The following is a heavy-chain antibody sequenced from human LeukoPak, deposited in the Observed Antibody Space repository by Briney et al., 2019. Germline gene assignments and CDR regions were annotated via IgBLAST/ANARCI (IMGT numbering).Heavy chain of an antibody. V-gene: IGHV3-21*04. Sequence: GGSLRLSCAASGFTFSSYSMNWVRQAPGKGLEWVSSISSSSSYIYYADSVKGRFTISRDNAKNSLYLQMNSLRAEDTALYYCAKGPFASIYMDVWGKGTTVTSSS. J-gene: IGHJ6*03. CDR3: AKGPFASIYMDV. D-gene: IGHD6-6*01. CDR1: GFTFSSYS. CDR2: ISSSSSYI.